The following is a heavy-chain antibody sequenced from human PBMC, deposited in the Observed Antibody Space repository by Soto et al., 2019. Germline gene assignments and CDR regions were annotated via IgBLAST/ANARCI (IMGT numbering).Heavy chain of an antibody. J-gene: IGHJ6*04. Sequence: ASVQVSCKASGYTFTSYGISWVRQAPGQGLEWMGWISAYNGNTNYAQKLQGRVTMTTDTSTSTAYMELRSLRSDDTAVYYCARLPTPAAALYYYYGMAVWGTGSTVTVSS. CDR2: ISAYNGNT. V-gene: IGHV1-18*01. D-gene: IGHD6-13*01. CDR1: GYTFTSYG. CDR3: ARLPTPAAALYYYYGMAV.